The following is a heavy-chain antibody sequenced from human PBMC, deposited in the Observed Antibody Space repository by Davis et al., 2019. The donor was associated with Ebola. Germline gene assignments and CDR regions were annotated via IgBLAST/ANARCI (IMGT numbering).Heavy chain of an antibody. V-gene: IGHV3-23*01. CDR1: GFTFSTYA. Sequence: GESLKISCAVSGFTFSTYAMSWVRQAPGKGLEWVSAISGSGGSTYYADSVKGRFTISRDNSKNTLYLQMNSLRAEDTAVYYCAKCDYGDYGIDYWGQGTLVTVSS. CDR3: AKCDYGDYGIDY. CDR2: ISGSGGST. D-gene: IGHD4-17*01. J-gene: IGHJ4*02.